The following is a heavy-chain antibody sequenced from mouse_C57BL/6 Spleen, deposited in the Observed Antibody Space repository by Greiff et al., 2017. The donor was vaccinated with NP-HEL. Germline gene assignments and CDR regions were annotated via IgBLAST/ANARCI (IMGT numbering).Heavy chain of an antibody. CDR1: GFNIKNTY. V-gene: IGHV14-3*01. D-gene: IGHD1-1*01. CDR3: ARSNSVYYYGSSYYAMDY. CDR2: IDPANGNT. J-gene: IGHJ4*01. Sequence: EVMLVESVAELVRPGASVKLSCTASGFNIKNTYMHWVKQRPEQGLEWIGRIDPANGNTKYAPKFQGKATITADTSSNTAYLQLSSLTSEDTAIYYCARSNSVYYYGSSYYAMDYWGQGTSVTVSS.